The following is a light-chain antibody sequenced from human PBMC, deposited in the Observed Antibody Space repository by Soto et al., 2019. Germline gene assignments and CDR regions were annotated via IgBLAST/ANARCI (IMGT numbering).Light chain of an antibody. V-gene: IGKV3-20*01. CDR2: DAS. Sequence: EIVLTQSPGTLSLSPGERATLSCRASQSISSYLAWYQQKPGQAPRLLIYDASSRATGIPDRFSGSGSGTDFSLTSTRLEPADFAVYYCQQSDSSPGTFGQGTKLEIK. CDR3: QQSDSSPGT. J-gene: IGKJ2*01. CDR1: QSISSY.